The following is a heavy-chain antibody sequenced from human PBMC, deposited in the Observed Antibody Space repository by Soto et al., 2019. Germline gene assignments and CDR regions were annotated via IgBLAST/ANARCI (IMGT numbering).Heavy chain of an antibody. CDR2: ITGSGIYT. CDR1: GFIFATHT. J-gene: IGHJ4*02. CDR3: VKEGISNYNAYFDY. V-gene: IGHV3-21*02. D-gene: IGHD4-4*01. Sequence: VQLVESGGGLVKPGGSLRLSCAASGFIFATHTINLVRQAPGKGLEWVSSITGSGIYTRYADSVKGRFTISRDNAKASLYLQMNSLGAEDTAVYYCVKEGISNYNAYFDYWGQGTLVTVSS.